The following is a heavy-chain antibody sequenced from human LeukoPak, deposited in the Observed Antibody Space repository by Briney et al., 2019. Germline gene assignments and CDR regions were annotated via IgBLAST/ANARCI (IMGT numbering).Heavy chain of an antibody. J-gene: IGHJ6*02. CDR3: AKDRRRQGYEWLVLGRYGMDF. D-gene: IGHD6-19*01. CDR2: ISGSGGST. V-gene: IGHV3-23*01. CDR1: GFTFSSYA. Sequence: GGSLRLSCAASGFTFSSYAMSWVRQAPGKGLEWVSAISGSGGSTYYADSVKGRSTISRDNSKNTLYLQMNSLRAEDTAVYYCAKDRRRQGYEWLVLGRYGMDFWGQGTTVTVSS.